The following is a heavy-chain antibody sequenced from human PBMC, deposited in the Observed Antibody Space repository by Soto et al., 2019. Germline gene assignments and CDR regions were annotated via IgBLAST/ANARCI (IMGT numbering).Heavy chain of an antibody. J-gene: IGHJ5*02. CDR1: GFSLSTSGVG. CDR3: AHSLIGYYYDSSGSNWFDP. D-gene: IGHD3-22*01. V-gene: IGHV2-5*02. Sequence: QITLKESGPTLVKPTQTLTLTCTFSGFSLSTSGVGVGWIRQPPGKALEWLALIYWDDDKRYSPSLKSRLTIPKDTYKNQVVLTMTNMDPVDTATYYCAHSLIGYYYDSSGSNWFDPWGQGTLVTVSS. CDR2: IYWDDDK.